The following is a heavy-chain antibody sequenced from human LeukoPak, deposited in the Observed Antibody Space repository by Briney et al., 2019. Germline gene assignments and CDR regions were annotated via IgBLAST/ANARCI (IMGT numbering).Heavy chain of an antibody. CDR1: GGSISSSSYY. V-gene: IGHV4-39*07. CDR2: IYYSGST. D-gene: IGHD4-23*01. Sequence: SETLSLTCTVSGGSISSSSYYWGWIRQPPGKGLEWIGSIYYSGSTYYNPSLKSRVTISVDTSKNQFSLKLSSVTAADTAVYYCAYGGNSGNWFDPWGQGTLVTVSS. J-gene: IGHJ5*02. CDR3: AYGGNSGNWFDP.